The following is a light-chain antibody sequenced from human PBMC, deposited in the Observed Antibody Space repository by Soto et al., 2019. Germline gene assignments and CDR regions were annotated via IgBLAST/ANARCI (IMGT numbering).Light chain of an antibody. CDR3: QQHTNTPHPYT. Sequence: EIVLTQSPGTLSLSPGERATLSCRASQSVSGSYVCWYQQKRGQAPSLLISGASSRATGLPDRFSGSGTGTDFNLTISRREPEDVAVASCQQHTNTPHPYTFGQGTRLEIK. J-gene: IGKJ2*01. CDR1: QSVSGSY. CDR2: GAS. V-gene: IGKV3-20*01.